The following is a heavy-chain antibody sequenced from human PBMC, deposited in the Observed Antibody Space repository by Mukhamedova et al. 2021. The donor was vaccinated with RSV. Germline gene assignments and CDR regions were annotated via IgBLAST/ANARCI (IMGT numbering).Heavy chain of an antibody. D-gene: IGHD5-18*01. CDR3: ARRCGYSYGWGYYFDY. CDR2: INHSGST. Sequence: GWIGEINHSGSTNYNPSLKSRVTISVDTSKNQFSLKLSSVTAADTAVYYCARRCGYSYGWGYYFDYWGQGTLVTVSS. V-gene: IGHV4-34*01. J-gene: IGHJ4*02.